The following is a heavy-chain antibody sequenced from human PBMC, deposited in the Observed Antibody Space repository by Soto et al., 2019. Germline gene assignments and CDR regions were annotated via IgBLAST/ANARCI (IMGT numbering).Heavy chain of an antibody. CDR2: IYWDDVK. V-gene: IGHV2-5*02. D-gene: IGHD4-17*01. CDR3: ARKGSGDYALDY. CDR1: GFSLSTSGVG. J-gene: IGHJ4*02. Sequence: QITLKESGPTLVKPTQTLTLTCTLSGFSLSTSGVGVGWIRQSPGKALEWLAVIYWDDVKHYSPSLERRLTITKDISKSEVVLTMTNMDPVDTATYYCARKGSGDYALDYWGQGILVTVSS.